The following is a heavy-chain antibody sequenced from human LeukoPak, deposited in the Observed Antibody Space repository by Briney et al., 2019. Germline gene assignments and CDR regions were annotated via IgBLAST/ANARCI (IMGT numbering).Heavy chain of an antibody. CDR1: GFTFSSYG. Sequence: GSLRLSCAASGFTFSSYGMHWVRQAPGKGLEWVAVISYDGSNKYYADSVKGRFTISRDNSKNTLYLQMNSLRAEDTAVYYCAKVPSITIFGVVIIPYFDYWGQGTLVTVSS. CDR3: AKVPSITIFGVVIIPYFDY. J-gene: IGHJ4*02. D-gene: IGHD3-3*01. V-gene: IGHV3-30*18. CDR2: ISYDGSNK.